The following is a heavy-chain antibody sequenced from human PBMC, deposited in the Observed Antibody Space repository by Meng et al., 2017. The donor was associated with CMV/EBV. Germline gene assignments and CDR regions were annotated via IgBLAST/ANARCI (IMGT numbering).Heavy chain of an antibody. Sequence: SETLSLTCTVSGGSISSSSYYWGWIRQPPGKGLEWIGSIYYSGSTDYNPSPKSRVTISVDTSKNQFSRKLSSVTAADTAVYYCARDSSGPYYDVWSGYLTNQNYYYYGMDVWGQGTTVTVSS. CDR2: IYYSGST. D-gene: IGHD3-3*01. CDR1: GGSISSSSYY. J-gene: IGHJ6*02. CDR3: ARDSSGPYYDVWSGYLTNQNYYYYGMDV. V-gene: IGHV4-39*07.